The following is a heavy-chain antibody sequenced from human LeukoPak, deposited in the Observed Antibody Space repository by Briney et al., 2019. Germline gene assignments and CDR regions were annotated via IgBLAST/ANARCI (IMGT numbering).Heavy chain of an antibody. CDR2: INHSGST. D-gene: IGHD3-9*01. V-gene: IGHV4-34*01. Sequence: SETLSLTCAVYGGSFSGYYWGWIRQPPGKGLEWIGEINHSGSTNYNPSLKSRVTISVDTSKNQFSLKLSSVTAADTAVYYCARDLPYNYDILTGYFRWFDPWGQGTLVTVSS. CDR3: ARDLPYNYDILTGYFRWFDP. CDR1: GGSFSGYY. J-gene: IGHJ5*02.